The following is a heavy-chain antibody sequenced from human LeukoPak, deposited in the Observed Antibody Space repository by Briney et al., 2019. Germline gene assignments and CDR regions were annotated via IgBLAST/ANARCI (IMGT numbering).Heavy chain of an antibody. CDR3: ARDRGWSTFDC. CDR2: TNEDESEK. CDR1: GFTFHNYW. J-gene: IGHJ4*02. V-gene: IGHV3-7*01. Sequence: GGSLRLSCAASGFTFHNYWMAWVRQAPGRGLEWVANTNEDESEKNYVDSVRGRFTISRDNAKNSLYLQMNSLRVEDTAVYYCARDRGWSTFDCWGRGTLVTVSS. D-gene: IGHD5/OR15-5a*01.